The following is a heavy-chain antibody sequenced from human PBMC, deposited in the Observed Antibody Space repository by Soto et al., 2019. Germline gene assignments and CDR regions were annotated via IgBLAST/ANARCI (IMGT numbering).Heavy chain of an antibody. J-gene: IGHJ3*02. CDR1: GDSISRSYW. CDR3: ARGIGYNWNGYGAFDI. D-gene: IGHD1-20*01. CDR2: IYHSGST. V-gene: IGHV4-4*02. Sequence: SETLSLTCAVSGDSISRSYWWSWVRQLPGKGLEWIGEIYHSGSTIYNPSLQSRVTPSVDKSKNEFSLKMSSVTDADTAVYYCARGIGYNWNGYGAFDIWGQGTMVTVSS.